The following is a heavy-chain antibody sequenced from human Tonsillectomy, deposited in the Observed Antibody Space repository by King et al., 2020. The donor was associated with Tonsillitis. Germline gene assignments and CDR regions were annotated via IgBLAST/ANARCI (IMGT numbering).Heavy chain of an antibody. CDR1: GGSFSGYY. Sequence: VQLQQWSAGLLKPSETLSLTCAVYGGSFSGYYWSWIRQPPGKGLEWIGEINHSESTNYNPSLKSRVTISVDTSKHHFSLKLGSVAAADTAVYFCARARLYGDYGVFDYWGQGTLVTVSS. J-gene: IGHJ4*02. V-gene: IGHV4-34*01. CDR3: ARARLYGDYGVFDY. D-gene: IGHD4-17*01. CDR2: INHSEST.